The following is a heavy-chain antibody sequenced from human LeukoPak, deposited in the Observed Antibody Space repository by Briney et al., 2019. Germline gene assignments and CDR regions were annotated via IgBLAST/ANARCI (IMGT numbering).Heavy chain of an antibody. D-gene: IGHD2-8*01. CDR1: GFTFSSYS. CDR3: ARELHNNAAREGAFDI. V-gene: IGHV3-48*01. J-gene: IGHJ3*02. CDR2: ISSSSSTI. Sequence: GGSLRLSCAASGFTFSSYSMNWVRQAPGKGLEWVSYISSSSSTIYYADSVKGRFTISRDDAKNTLYVQMSGLRAEDTAIYYCARELHNNAAREGAFDIWGQGTLVTVSS.